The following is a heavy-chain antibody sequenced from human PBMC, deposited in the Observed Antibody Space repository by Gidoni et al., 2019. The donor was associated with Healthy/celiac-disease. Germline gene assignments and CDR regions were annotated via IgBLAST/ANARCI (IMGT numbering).Heavy chain of an antibody. CDR3: ARDQYCSSTSCYYGMDV. Sequence: QVQLVESGGGVVQHGRSLRLSCAASGFTFSSYGMHLVRQAPGKGLEWVAVIWYYGSNKYYAASVKGRFTISRDNSKNTLYLQMNSLRAEDTAVYYCARDQYCSSTSCYYGMDVWGQGTTVTVSS. D-gene: IGHD2-2*01. J-gene: IGHJ6*02. CDR1: GFTFSSYG. CDR2: IWYYGSNK. V-gene: IGHV3-33*01.